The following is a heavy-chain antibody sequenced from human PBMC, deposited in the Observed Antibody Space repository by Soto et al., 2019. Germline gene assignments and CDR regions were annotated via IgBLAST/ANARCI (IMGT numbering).Heavy chain of an antibody. CDR2: ISYSGST. J-gene: IGHJ5*02. CDR1: GGSIYSSPYY. Sequence: SETLSLTCTVSGGSIYSSPYYWGWIRQSPGRGLEWIASISYSGSTFYNPSLKSRVTIFVHTTKNEFSLKLSSVTAADTALYYCSRRAPEGFDPWGQGTLVTVSS. V-gene: IGHV4-39*01. CDR3: SRRAPEGFDP.